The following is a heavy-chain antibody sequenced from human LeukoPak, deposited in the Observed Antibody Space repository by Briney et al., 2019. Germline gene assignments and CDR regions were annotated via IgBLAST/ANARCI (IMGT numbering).Heavy chain of an antibody. CDR2: VSAEGDRR. CDR1: GFTFSSYG. V-gene: IGHV3-30*05. Sequence: GRSLRLSCAASGFTFSSYGMHWVRRPPGKGLEWVTFVSAEGDRRYYADSVKGRFTISRDDSKSSLYLQMNSLRTEDTALYYCVRDLSGHYSLDHWGQGALVTVSS. CDR3: VRDLSGHYSLDH. D-gene: IGHD4-17*01. J-gene: IGHJ4*02.